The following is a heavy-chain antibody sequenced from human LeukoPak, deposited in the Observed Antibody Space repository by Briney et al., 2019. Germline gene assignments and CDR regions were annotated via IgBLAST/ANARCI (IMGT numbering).Heavy chain of an antibody. J-gene: IGHJ5*02. V-gene: IGHV1-46*01. CDR3: ARSSMIGGDWFDP. CDR2: INPSGGST. CDR1: GYTFTSYY. Sequence: ASVKVSCKASGYTFTSYYMHWVRQAPGQGLEWMGIINPSGGSTNYAQKFQGRVTMTTDTSTSTAYMELSSLRSEDTAVYYCARSSMIGGDWFDPWGQGTLVTVSS. D-gene: IGHD3-22*01.